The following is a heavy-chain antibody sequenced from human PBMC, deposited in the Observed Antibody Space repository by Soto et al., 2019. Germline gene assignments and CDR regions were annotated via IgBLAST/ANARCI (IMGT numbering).Heavy chain of an antibody. CDR3: ARDKVVGATYDY. Sequence: ASVKVSCKASGYTFTSYGISWVRQAPGQGLEWMGWISAYNGNTNYAQQLQGRVTMTTDTSTSTAYMDLRSPRTDAAVAYYCARDKVVGATYDYWGQGTLVTVSS. J-gene: IGHJ4*02. CDR2: ISAYNGNT. CDR1: GYTFTSYG. D-gene: IGHD1-26*01. V-gene: IGHV1-18*04.